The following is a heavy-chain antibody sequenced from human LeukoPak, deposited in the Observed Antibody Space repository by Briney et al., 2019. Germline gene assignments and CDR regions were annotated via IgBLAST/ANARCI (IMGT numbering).Heavy chain of an antibody. CDR3: ARPTTVTMVDAFNI. Sequence: GGSLRLSCAAAGFNFSSYWMTWVRKAPGKGLEWVANIKQDGTEKYYVDSVKGRFTISRDNAKNSLYLQMNSLRAVDTAVYFCARPTTVTMVDAFNIWGLGTMVTVSS. CDR1: GFNFSSYW. V-gene: IGHV3-7*04. J-gene: IGHJ3*02. D-gene: IGHD4-17*01. CDR2: IKQDGTEK.